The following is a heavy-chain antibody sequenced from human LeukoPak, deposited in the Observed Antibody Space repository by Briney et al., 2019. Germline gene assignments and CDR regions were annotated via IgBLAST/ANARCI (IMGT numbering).Heavy chain of an antibody. D-gene: IGHD3-3*01. CDR3: ARDRPEYYDFWSGYYTGDAFDI. V-gene: IGHV3-30-3*01. CDR1: GFTFSSYA. Sequence: GGSLRLSCAASGFTFSSYAMHWVRQAPGKGLEWVAVISYDGSNKYYADSVKGRFTISRDNSKNTLYLQMNSLRAEDTAVYYCARDRPEYYDFWSGYYTGDAFDIWGQGTMVAVSS. CDR2: ISYDGSNK. J-gene: IGHJ3*02.